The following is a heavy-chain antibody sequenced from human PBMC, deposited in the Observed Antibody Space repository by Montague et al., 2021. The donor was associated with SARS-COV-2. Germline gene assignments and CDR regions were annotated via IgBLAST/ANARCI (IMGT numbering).Heavy chain of an antibody. Sequence: SETLSLTCSVSGDSITTYYWSWIRQSPGRGLEWIGHIYYTGTTKYDPSLKSRVTISVDTSRSQFSLKLKSVTAADTAVDYCARARTTCFIANCLNYFDYWGQGTLVTVSS. D-gene: IGHD1-1*01. CDR1: GDSITTYY. CDR2: IYYTGTT. CDR3: ARARTTCFIANCLNYFDY. J-gene: IGHJ4*02. V-gene: IGHV4-59*01.